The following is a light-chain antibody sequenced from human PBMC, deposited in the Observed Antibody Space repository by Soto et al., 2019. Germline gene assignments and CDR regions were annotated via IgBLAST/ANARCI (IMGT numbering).Light chain of an antibody. J-gene: IGKJ3*01. CDR3: QQYNSYPFT. V-gene: IGKV1-5*03. CDR1: QSISSW. CDR2: KAS. Sequence: DIQMTQSPSTLSASVGDRVTITCRASQSISSWLAWYQQKPGKAPKLLIYKASSLESGVTSRFSGRGSGTESTLTISSLQPDDFATYYRQQYNSYPFTFGPGTKVDIK.